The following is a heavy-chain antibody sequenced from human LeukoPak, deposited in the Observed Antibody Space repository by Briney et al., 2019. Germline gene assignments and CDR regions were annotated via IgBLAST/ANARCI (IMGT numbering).Heavy chain of an antibody. V-gene: IGHV6-1*01. CDR1: GDCVSSNSAG. Sequence: QSLSLTCAMSGDCVSSNSAGWNWIRQSPSRGLEWLGRTYYRSKWYNDYAVSVKSRITINPDTSKNQFSLQLNSVTPADTAEYYCAREREQWLLWYYFDYWGQGTLVTVSS. J-gene: IGHJ4*02. CDR3: AREREQWLLWYYFDY. CDR2: TYYRSKWYN. D-gene: IGHD6-19*01.